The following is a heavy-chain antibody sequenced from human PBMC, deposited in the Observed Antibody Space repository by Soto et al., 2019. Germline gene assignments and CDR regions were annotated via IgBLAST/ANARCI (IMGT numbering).Heavy chain of an antibody. V-gene: IGHV1-69*08. Sequence: QVQLVQSGAEVKKPGSSVKVSCKASGGTFSSYTISWVRQAPGQGLEWMGRIIPILGIANYAQKFQGRVTITADKSTSTAYMELISLRSEDTAVYYCARDVNSGTDRNYYGMDVWGQGTTVTVSS. CDR2: IIPILGIA. J-gene: IGHJ6*02. CDR1: GGTFSSYT. D-gene: IGHD1-26*01. CDR3: ARDVNSGTDRNYYGMDV.